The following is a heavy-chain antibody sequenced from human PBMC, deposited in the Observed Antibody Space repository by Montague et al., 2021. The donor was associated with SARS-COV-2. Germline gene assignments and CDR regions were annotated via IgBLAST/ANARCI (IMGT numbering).Heavy chain of an antibody. CDR3: ARDLVGATYFDY. J-gene: IGHJ4*02. V-gene: IGHV3-33*01. D-gene: IGHD1-26*01. CDR2: IWYDGSNK. Sequence: SLRLSFSASGFTFSSYGMHWVRQAPGKGLEWVAVIWYDGSNKYYADSVKGRFTISRDNSKNTLYLQMNSLRAEDTAVYYCARDLVGATYFDYWGQGTLVTVSS. CDR1: GFTFSSYG.